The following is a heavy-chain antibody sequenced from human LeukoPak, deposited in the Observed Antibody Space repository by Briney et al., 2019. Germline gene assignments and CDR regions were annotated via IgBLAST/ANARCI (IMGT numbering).Heavy chain of an antibody. CDR2: ISGSGGST. CDR3: AKGVGYCSSTSYQLFDY. Sequence: GGSLRLSCAASGFTFSSYAMSWVRQAPGKGLEWVSAISGSGGSTYYADSVKGRFTISRDNSKNTLYLQMNSLRAEDTAVYYCAKGVGYCSSTSYQLFDYWGQGTLVTVSS. D-gene: IGHD2-2*01. CDR1: GFTFSSYA. V-gene: IGHV3-23*01. J-gene: IGHJ4*02.